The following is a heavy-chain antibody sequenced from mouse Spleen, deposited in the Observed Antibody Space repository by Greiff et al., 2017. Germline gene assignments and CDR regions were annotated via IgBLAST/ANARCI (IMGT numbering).Heavy chain of an antibody. CDR2: IDPSDSYT. Sequence: QVQLQQPGAELVKPGASVKLSCKASGYTFTSYWMQWVKQRPGQGLEWIGEIDPSDSYTNYNQKFKGKATLTVDTSSSTAYMQLSSLTSEDSAVYYCALDSSGYGFAYWGQGTLVTVSA. CDR1: GYTFTSYW. V-gene: IGHV1-50*01. D-gene: IGHD3-2*01. J-gene: IGHJ3*01. CDR3: ALDSSGYGFAY.